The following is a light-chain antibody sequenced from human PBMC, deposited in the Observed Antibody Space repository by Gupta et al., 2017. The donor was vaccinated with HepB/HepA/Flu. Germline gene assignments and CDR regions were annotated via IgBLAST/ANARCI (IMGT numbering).Light chain of an antibody. V-gene: IGKV1-5*03. Sequence: DFQMTQSPSTLSASVRDRVTITCRASQSVSNWLAWYQQKPGQVPKLLIQRSSNLESGVPSRFSGSGSGTEFTLTISSLQPDDFATYYCQQYNSHSGTFGQGTKVEIK. CDR3: QQYNSHSGT. CDR1: QSVSNW. CDR2: RSS. J-gene: IGKJ1*01.